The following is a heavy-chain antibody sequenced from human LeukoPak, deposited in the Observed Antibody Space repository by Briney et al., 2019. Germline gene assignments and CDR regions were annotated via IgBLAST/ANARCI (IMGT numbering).Heavy chain of an antibody. J-gene: IGHJ4*02. CDR3: ARASVAAKLFDY. D-gene: IGHD2-21*01. CDR2: IYSGGST. CDR1: GFTVSTNY. V-gene: IGHV3-66*02. Sequence: GGSLRLSCAASGFTVSTNYMTWVRQAPGKGLEWVSVIYSGGSTYYADSVKGRFTISRDNSKNTLYLQMNSLRAEDTAVYYCARASVAAKLFDYWGQGTLVTVSS.